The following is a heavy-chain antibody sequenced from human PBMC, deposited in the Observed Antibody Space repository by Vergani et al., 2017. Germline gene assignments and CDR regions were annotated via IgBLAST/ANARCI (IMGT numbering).Heavy chain of an antibody. CDR2: ISYDGTQK. J-gene: IGHJ1*01. CDR1: VFTSSYFG. CDR3: ATKSCGTPGCQIGYFRE. D-gene: IGHD1-1*01. V-gene: IGHV3-30*03. Sequence: QVHLGESGGGVVPPGRSLRLSCVVSVFTSSYFGMHWVRQAPGKGLEWVAVISYDGTQKYYADSVKGRFTISRDNSKSTLYLQMNSLRTEDTAVYYCATKSCGTPGCQIGYFREWGQGTLVTVSS.